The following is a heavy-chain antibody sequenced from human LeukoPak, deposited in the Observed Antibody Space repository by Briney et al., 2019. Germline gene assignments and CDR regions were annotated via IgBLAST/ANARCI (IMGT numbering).Heavy chain of an antibody. J-gene: IGHJ5*02. D-gene: IGHD4-11*01. CDR3: ARDRLPRPNNWFDP. CDR2: IKQDGSEK. Sequence: GGSLRLSCAASGFTFSSYWMSWVRQAPGKGLEWVANIKQDGSEKYYVDSVKGRFTISRDNAKNSLYLQMNSLRAEDTAVYYCARDRLPRPNNWFDPWGQGTLVTVSS. V-gene: IGHV3-7*01. CDR1: GFTFSSYW.